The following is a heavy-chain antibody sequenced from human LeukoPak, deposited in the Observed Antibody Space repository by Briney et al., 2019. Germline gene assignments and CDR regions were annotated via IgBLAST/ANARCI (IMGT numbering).Heavy chain of an antibody. Sequence: SETLSLTCAVSGFSISNNYWWHWIRQPPGKGLEWIGTVHHSGSTYYNPSLKSRVTISVDTSKNQFSLKLTSVTAADTAVHYCARDPAGRGAVDYGGQGTLVTVSS. CDR2: VHHSGST. V-gene: IGHV4-38-2*01. J-gene: IGHJ4*02. D-gene: IGHD4/OR15-4a*01. CDR1: GFSISNNYW. CDR3: ARDPAGRGAVDY.